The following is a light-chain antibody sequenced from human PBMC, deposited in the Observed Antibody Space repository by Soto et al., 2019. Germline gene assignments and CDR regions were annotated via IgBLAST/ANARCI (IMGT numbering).Light chain of an antibody. Sequence: QSALTQPASVSGSPGQSITISCAGTSSDIGSYNHVSWYQQHPGKAPKVLIYDVNNRPSGVSSRFSGSKSGNTASLTISGLQTEDEANYYCSSHTISSTVVFGGGTKLTVL. CDR1: SSDIGSYNH. CDR2: DVN. J-gene: IGLJ3*02. CDR3: SSHTISSTVV. V-gene: IGLV2-14*03.